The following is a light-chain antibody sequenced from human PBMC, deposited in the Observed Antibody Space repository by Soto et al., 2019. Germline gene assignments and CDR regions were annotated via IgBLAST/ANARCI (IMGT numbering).Light chain of an antibody. Sequence: ILMTQSPATVSVSPGESATLTCRASQNIYYNVAWYQHRPGQAPRLLIYRASTRAPGVPARFSGSGSGTEFTLTISSLQPEDFTVYSCLQFHNLWPFTLGTKVDIK. J-gene: IGKJ1*01. CDR1: QNIYYN. V-gene: IGKV3-15*01. CDR2: RAS. CDR3: LQFHNLWP.